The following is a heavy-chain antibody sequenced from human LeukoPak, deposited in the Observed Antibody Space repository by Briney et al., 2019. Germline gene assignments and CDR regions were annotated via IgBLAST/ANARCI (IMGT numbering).Heavy chain of an antibody. D-gene: IGHD5-12*01. J-gene: IGHJ6*03. CDR2: ISGSGGST. CDR3: ARETRVYSGYDWVDYYYYMDV. CDR1: GFTFSSYA. V-gene: IGHV3-23*01. Sequence: GGSLRLSCAASGFTFSSYAMSWVRQAPGKGLEWVSAISGSGGSTYYADSVKGRFTISRDNSKSTLYLQMNSLRAEDTAVYYCARETRVYSGYDWVDYYYYMDVWGKGTTVTISS.